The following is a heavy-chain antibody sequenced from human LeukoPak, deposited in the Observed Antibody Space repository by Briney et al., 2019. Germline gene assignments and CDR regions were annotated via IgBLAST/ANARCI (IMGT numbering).Heavy chain of an antibody. CDR3: VRGDWYFES. Sequence: SGGSLRLSCATSGFNFSDSRMTWVRQAPGKGLQWVANINRDGTEKHFLDSVEGRFTISRDNAKKSLYLQMSSLRPQDTALYFCVRGDWYFESWGQGTLVTVSP. CDR1: GFNFSDSR. V-gene: IGHV3-7*04. D-gene: IGHD2-21*01. J-gene: IGHJ4*02. CDR2: INRDGTEK.